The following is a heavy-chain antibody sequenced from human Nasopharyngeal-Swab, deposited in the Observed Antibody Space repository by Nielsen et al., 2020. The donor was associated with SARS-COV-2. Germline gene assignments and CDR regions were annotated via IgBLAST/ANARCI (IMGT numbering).Heavy chain of an antibody. CDR1: GFTFSSYG. Sequence: GGSLRLSCAASGFTFSSYGMHWVRQAPGKGLEWVAVISYDGSNKYYADSVKGRFTISRDNSKNTLYLQMNSLRAEDTAVYYCARDRRGRYYDSSGYYFPFDYWGQGTLVTVSS. D-gene: IGHD3-22*01. V-gene: IGHV3-30*03. J-gene: IGHJ4*02. CDR3: ARDRRGRYYDSSGYYFPFDY. CDR2: ISYDGSNK.